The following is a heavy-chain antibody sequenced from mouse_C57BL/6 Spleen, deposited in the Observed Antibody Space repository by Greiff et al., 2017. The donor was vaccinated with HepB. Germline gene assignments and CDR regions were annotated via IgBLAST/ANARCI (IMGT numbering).Heavy chain of an antibody. Sequence: QVQLQQPGAELVKPGASVKLSCKASGYTFTSYWMHWVKQRPGQGLEWIGMIHPNSGSTNYNEKFKSKATLTVDKSSSTAYVQLSSLTSEDSAVYYCAREGDGYLYFDYWGQGTTLTVSS. J-gene: IGHJ2*01. CDR2: IHPNSGST. V-gene: IGHV1-64*01. CDR1: GYTFTSYW. CDR3: AREGDGYLYFDY. D-gene: IGHD2-3*01.